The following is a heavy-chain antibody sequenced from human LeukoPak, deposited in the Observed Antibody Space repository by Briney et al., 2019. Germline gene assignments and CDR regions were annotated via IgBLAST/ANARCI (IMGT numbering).Heavy chain of an antibody. Sequence: GGSLRLSCAASGFTFSSYEMNWVRQAPGKGLEWVSYISSSGTTMYHADSVKGRFTISRDNAKNSLYLQMNSLGAEDTAVYYCARERGYSGYDYFIDSPSDYWGQGTLVTVSS. J-gene: IGHJ4*02. CDR1: GFTFSSYE. V-gene: IGHV3-48*03. CDR3: ARERGYSGYDYFIDSPSDY. D-gene: IGHD5-12*01. CDR2: ISSSGTTM.